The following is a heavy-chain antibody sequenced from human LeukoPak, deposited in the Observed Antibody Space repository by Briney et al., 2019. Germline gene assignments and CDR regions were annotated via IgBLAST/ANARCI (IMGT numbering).Heavy chain of an antibody. V-gene: IGHV1-8*03. CDR2: INPNSGTT. J-gene: IGHJ4*02. CDR1: GYTFSSYD. CDR3: TRGAGLAVPGGL. D-gene: IGHD6-19*01. Sequence: ASVKVSCKASGYTFSSYDLNWVRQATRQGLEWMGWINPNSGTTDYAQKFPGRTTFSRDTSINTAYMQLCGLRSEDTAVYYCTRGAGLAVPGGLWGQGTLVTVSS.